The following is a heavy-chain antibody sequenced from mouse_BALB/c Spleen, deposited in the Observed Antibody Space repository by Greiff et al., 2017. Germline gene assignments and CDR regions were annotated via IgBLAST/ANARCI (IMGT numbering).Heavy chain of an antibody. CDR1: GFTFSSYA. V-gene: IGHV5-6-5*01. CDR2: ISSGGST. Sequence: EVKLVESGGGLVKPGGSLKLSCAASGFTFSSYAMSWVRQTPEKRLEWVASISSGGSTYYPDSVKGRFTISRDNARNILYLQMSSLRSEDTAMYYCAREDYYYVSSNAMDYWGQGTSVTVSS. CDR3: AREDYYYVSSNAMDY. J-gene: IGHJ4*01. D-gene: IGHD1-1*01.